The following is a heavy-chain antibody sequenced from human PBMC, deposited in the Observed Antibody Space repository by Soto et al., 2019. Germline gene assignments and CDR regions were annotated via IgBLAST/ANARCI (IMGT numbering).Heavy chain of an antibody. CDR1: GFTFSDYY. D-gene: IGHD6-13*01. CDR2: ISSSGSTI. V-gene: IGHV3-11*04. J-gene: IGHJ6*02. Sequence: PGGSLRLSCAASGFTFSDYYMSWIRQAPGKGLEWVSYISSSGSTIYYADSVKGRFTISRDNAKNSLYLQMNSLRAEDTAVYYCARRYSSTSRTMDVWGQGTTVTVSS. CDR3: ARRYSSTSRTMDV.